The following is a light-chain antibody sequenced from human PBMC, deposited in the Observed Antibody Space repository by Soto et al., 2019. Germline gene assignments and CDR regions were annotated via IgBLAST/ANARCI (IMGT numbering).Light chain of an antibody. CDR1: QSVSSSY. Sequence: EIVLTQSPGTLSLSPGERATLSCRASQSVSSSYLAWYQQKPGQAPRLLIYGASSRATGIPDRFSGSGSGTDFTRTISRLEPEDFAVYYCQQYGSSPLTFGRGTKVEVK. CDR2: GAS. V-gene: IGKV3-20*01. CDR3: QQYGSSPLT. J-gene: IGKJ4*01.